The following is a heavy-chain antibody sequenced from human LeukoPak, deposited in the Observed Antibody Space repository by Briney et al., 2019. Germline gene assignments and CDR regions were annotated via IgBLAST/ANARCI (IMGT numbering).Heavy chain of an antibody. CDR3: ARNRHFDY. CDR2: IYYSGST. CDR1: GGSISDYY. J-gene: IGHJ4*02. D-gene: IGHD1-14*01. V-gene: IGHV4-59*01. Sequence: SETLSLTCTVSGGSISDYYWSWIRQPPGKGLEWIAYIYYSGSTSYNPSLKSRVTISVDTSKNQFSLKLRSVTAADTAVYYCARNRHFDYWGQGTLVTVSS.